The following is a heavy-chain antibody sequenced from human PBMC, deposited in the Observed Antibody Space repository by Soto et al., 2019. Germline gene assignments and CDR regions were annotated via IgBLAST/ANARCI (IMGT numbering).Heavy chain of an antibody. D-gene: IGHD3-16*02. CDR1: GFTFSSYW. CDR2: IKQDGSEK. J-gene: IGHJ4*02. V-gene: IGHV3-7*01. CDR3: ARDPTYYDYIWGSYRYSYFDY. Sequence: EVQLVESGGGLVQPGGSLRLSCAASGFTFSSYWMSWVRQAPGKGLEWVANIKQDGSEKYYVDSVKGRFTISRDNAKNSLYLQMNSLRAEDTAVYYCARDPTYYDYIWGSYRYSYFDYGGQGTLVTVSS.